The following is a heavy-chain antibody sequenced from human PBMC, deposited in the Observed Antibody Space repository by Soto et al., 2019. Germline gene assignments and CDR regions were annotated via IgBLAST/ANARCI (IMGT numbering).Heavy chain of an antibody. V-gene: IGHV4-59*08. Sequence: SETLSLTCTVSGGSISNYYWSWVRQPPGKGLEWIGYIYDSGSTNYNPSLKSRVTISLDTSKNQFSLKLSSVTAADTAVYYCARHYAVVLYHFDYWGLGTLVTVSS. J-gene: IGHJ4*02. CDR3: ARHYAVVLYHFDY. CDR2: IYDSGST. D-gene: IGHD2-15*01. CDR1: GGSISNYY.